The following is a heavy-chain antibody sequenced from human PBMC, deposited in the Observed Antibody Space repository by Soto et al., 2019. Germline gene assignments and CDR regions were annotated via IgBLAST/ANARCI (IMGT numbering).Heavy chain of an antibody. CDR3: ARQRTTVVTQAYFDK. J-gene: IGHJ4*02. V-gene: IGHV4-39*01. CDR2: IYYSGRT. CDR1: GESISSSSYY. Sequence: PSETLSLTCIVSGESISSSSYYWGWIRQPPGKGLEWIGSIYYSGRTYYNPSFKSRVTISIDTSKNQFSLKLSSVTATDTAVYYCARQRTTVVTQAYFDKWGQGALVTVS. D-gene: IGHD2-21*02.